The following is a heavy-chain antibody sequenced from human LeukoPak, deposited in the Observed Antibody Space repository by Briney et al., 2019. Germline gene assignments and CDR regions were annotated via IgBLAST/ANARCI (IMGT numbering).Heavy chain of an antibody. CDR2: ISGSDGTT. CDR1: GVTFSSYG. V-gene: IGHV3-23*01. D-gene: IGHD6-13*01. J-gene: IGHJ4*02. Sequence: GGSLRLSCAASGVTFSSYGMSWVRQAPGEGLEWVSAISGSDGTTNYADSVKGRFTISRDNSRNTLYLHTPSLRAEDTAVYYCAKDFLASSNWYGYFDYWGQGILVTVSS. CDR3: AKDFLASSNWYGYFDY.